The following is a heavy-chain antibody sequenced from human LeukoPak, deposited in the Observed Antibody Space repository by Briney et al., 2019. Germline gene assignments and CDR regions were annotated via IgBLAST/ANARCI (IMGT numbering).Heavy chain of an antibody. CDR3: ARDKGTSYLPSFDY. CDR1: GFTFSSYA. V-gene: IGHV3-30*04. J-gene: IGHJ4*02. CDR2: ISYDGSNK. Sequence: PGGSLRLSCAASGFTFSSYAMHWVRQAPGKGLEWVAVISYDGSNKYYADSVKGRFTISRDNSKNTLYLQMNSLRAADTAVYYCARDKGTSYLPSFDYWGQGTLVTVSS. D-gene: IGHD6-6*01.